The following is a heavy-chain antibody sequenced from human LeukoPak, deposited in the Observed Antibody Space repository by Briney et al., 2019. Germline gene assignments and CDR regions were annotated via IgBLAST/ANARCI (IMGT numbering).Heavy chain of an antibody. J-gene: IGHJ4*02. V-gene: IGHV3-23*01. D-gene: IGHD2-2*01. CDR2: ISVSSRST. Sequence: PGGSLRLSCAASGFTFSNYVMSWVRQAPGKGLEWVSIISVSSRSTYYADSVKGRFTISRDNSKNTLYLQMNSLRAEDTAVYYCAKSEGGTSRRPFDYWGRGTLVTVSS. CDR1: GFTFSNYV. CDR3: AKSEGGTSRRPFDY.